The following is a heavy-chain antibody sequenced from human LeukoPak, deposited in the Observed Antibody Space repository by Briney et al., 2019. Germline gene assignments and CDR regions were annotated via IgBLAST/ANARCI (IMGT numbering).Heavy chain of an antibody. CDR2: MNPNSGNT. CDR1: GYTFTSYD. D-gene: IGHD2/OR15-2a*01. J-gene: IGHJ3*02. CDR3: ARGLSRSRAFDI. V-gene: IGHV1-8*01. Sequence: ASVKVSCKASGYTFTSYDINWVRQATGQGLEWMGWMNPNSGNTGYAQKFQGRVTMTRNTSISTAYMVLSSLRSEDTAVYYCARGLSRSRAFDIWGQGTMVTVSS.